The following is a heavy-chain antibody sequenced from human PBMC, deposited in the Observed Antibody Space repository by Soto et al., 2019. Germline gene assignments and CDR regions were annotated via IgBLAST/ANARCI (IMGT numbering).Heavy chain of an antibody. CDR2: ITSDSSTI. Sequence: GGSLRLSCAATGFAFSTYSINWVRQAPGKGLEWFSYITSDSSTISYADSVKGRFTVSRDNAKNSLYLQMNSLRDEDTAVYYCARVGRGVYGMDVWGQGTSVTVSS. V-gene: IGHV3-48*02. CDR1: GFAFSTYS. CDR3: ARVGRGVYGMDV. D-gene: IGHD2-8*01. J-gene: IGHJ6*02.